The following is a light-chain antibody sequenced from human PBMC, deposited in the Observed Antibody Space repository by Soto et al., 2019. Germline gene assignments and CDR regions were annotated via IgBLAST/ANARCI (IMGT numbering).Light chain of an antibody. CDR1: SSNIGGNT. CDR3: AAWDDSLNGVV. V-gene: IGLV1-44*01. Sequence: QSVLTQPPSASGTPGQRVTISCSGSSSNIGGNTANWYQQLPGTAPKLLIFSDNQRPSGVPDRFSGSKSGTSVSLAISGLQSEDEADYHCAAWDDSLNGVVFGGGTKLTVL. CDR2: SDN. J-gene: IGLJ2*01.